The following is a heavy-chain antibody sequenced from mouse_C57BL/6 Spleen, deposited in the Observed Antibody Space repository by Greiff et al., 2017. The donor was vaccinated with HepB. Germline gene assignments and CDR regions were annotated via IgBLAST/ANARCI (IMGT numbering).Heavy chain of an antibody. D-gene: IGHD2-12*01. CDR2: IYPGSGNT. Sequence: VQLQESGAELVRPGASVKLSCKASGYTFTDYYINWVKQRPGQGLEWIARIYPGSGNTYYNEKFKGKATLTAEKSSSTAYMQLSSLTSEDSAVYFCARYDGWYFDVWGTVTTVTVSS. V-gene: IGHV1-76*01. CDR1: GYTFTDYY. CDR3: ARYDGWYFDV. J-gene: IGHJ1*03.